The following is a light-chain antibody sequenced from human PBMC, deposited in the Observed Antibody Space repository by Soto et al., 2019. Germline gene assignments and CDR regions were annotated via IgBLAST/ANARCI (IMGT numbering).Light chain of an antibody. J-gene: IGKJ5*01. Sequence: EIVMTQFPATLSVSPGERATLSRRASQRVRSNLGWYQQKPGQAPRLPIYGASTRAPGFPARFSGSGSGTEFTLTISSLQSEDFAVYYCQQYNNWPPSFGQGTRLEIK. V-gene: IGKV3-15*01. CDR1: QRVRSN. CDR2: GAS. CDR3: QQYNNWPPS.